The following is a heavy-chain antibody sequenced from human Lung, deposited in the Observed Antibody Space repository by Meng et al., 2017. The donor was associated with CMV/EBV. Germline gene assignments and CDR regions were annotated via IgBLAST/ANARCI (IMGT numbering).Heavy chain of an antibody. Sequence: GGSLRLSCEGSGFPITSDYMTWVRQAPGKGLEWVSGIYSGGLTYYADSVKGRFTMSRDNSKNTLYLQMNSLRAEDTAMYYCARGYSGTPSWGQGTLVNVSS. V-gene: IGHV3-53*01. J-gene: IGHJ4*02. CDR2: IYSGGLT. CDR3: ARGYSGTPS. CDR1: GFPITSDY. D-gene: IGHD1-26*01.